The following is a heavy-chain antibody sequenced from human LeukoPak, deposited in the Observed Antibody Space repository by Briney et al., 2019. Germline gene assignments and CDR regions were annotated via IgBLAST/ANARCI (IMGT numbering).Heavy chain of an antibody. CDR3: ARDGPNYGMDV. CDR1: GFTFSSYS. CDR2: ISSSSSYI. J-gene: IGHJ6*02. Sequence: PGGSLRLSCAASGFTFSSYSMNWVRQAPGKGLEWVSSISSSSSYIYYADSVKGRFPISRDNAKNSLYLQMNSLRAEDTAVYYCARDGPNYGMDVWGQGTTVTVSS. V-gene: IGHV3-21*01.